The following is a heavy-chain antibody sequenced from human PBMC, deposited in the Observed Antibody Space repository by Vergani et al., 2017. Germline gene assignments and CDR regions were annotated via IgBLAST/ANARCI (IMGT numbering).Heavy chain of an antibody. CDR2: ISGSGDST. V-gene: IGHV3-23*01. Sequence: EAQLLQSGGGVVQPGGSRRLSCAASGSYSSDYARTWVRPAPGKGLEWVSGISGSGDSTYYADSVKDRFIISRENSKSVLYLQMNSLRVEDSALYFCAKGQDYDYWSGPTGFDPWGQGTLVTVSS. J-gene: IGHJ5*02. CDR3: AKGQDYDYWSGPTGFDP. CDR1: GSYSSDYA. D-gene: IGHD3-3*01.